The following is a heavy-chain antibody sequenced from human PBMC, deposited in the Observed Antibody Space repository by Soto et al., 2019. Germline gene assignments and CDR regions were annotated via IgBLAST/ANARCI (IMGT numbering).Heavy chain of an antibody. D-gene: IGHD2-21*01. V-gene: IGHV3-66*01. CDR3: AGYDVLCDGVRFYGVPLDV. J-gene: IGHJ6*02. CDR2: IQSGGPT. CDR1: GFTVSSKY. Sequence: EVHLVESGGGLVKPGGSLRLSCAASGFTVSSKYMSWVRQAPGKGLEWVSLIQSGGPTYYADSVKGRFTISRDTSENTLHLQMDSLRAEDTDFYYCAGYDVLCDGVRFYGVPLDVWGQGTTVTVSS.